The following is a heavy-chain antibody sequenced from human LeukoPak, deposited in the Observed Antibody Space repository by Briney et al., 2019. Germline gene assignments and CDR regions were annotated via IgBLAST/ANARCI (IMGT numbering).Heavy chain of an antibody. CDR1: GFTFSSYS. V-gene: IGHV3-21*01. CDR3: ARSGMGYYNYYMDV. CDR2: ISSSSSYI. D-gene: IGHD1-26*01. J-gene: IGHJ6*03. Sequence: GGSLRLSCAASGFTFSSYSMNWVRQAPGKGLEWVSFISSSSSYIYYADSVKGRFTISRDNAKNSLYLQMNSLRAEDTAVYYCARSGMGYYNYYMDVWGKGTTVTISS.